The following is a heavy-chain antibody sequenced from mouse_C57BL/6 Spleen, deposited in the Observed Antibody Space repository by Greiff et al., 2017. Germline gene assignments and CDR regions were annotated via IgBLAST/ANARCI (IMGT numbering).Heavy chain of an antibody. CDR3: ATSGSSYYYAMDY. Sequence: QVQLQQPGAELVKPGASVKLSCKASGYTFTSYWMHWVKQRPGRGLEWIGRIDPNSGGTKYNEKFKSKATLTVDKPSSTAYIQLSSLTSEDSAVYYCATSGSSYYYAMDYWGQGTSVTVSS. V-gene: IGHV1-72*01. D-gene: IGHD1-1*01. CDR1: GYTFTSYW. CDR2: IDPNSGGT. J-gene: IGHJ4*01.